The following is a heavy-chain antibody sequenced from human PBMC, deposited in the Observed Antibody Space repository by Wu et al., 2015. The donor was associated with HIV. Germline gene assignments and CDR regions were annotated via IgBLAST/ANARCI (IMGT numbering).Heavy chain of an antibody. Sequence: VQAGASLGRGVEEGLGPSVKVSCKASGYTFTGYYMHWVRQAPGQGLEWMGWINPNSGGTNYAQKFQGRVTMTRDTSISTAYMELSRLRSDDTAVYYCARDRSIAARPRLYYMDVWGKGTTVTVSS. J-gene: IGHJ6*03. CDR2: INPNSGGT. V-gene: IGHV1-2*02. D-gene: IGHD6-6*01. CDR1: GYTFTGYY. CDR3: ARDRSIAARPRLYYMDV.